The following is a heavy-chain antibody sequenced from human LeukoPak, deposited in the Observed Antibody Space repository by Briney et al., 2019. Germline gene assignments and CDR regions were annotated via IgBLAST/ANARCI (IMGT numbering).Heavy chain of an antibody. D-gene: IGHD3-10*01. V-gene: IGHV1-46*01. Sequence: ASVKVSCKASGYTFTNYYIHWVRQAPGQGLEWMGMINPSGGSTNYAQKFQGRVTMTEDTSTDTAYMELSSLRSEDTAVYYCATDLVGGPVLEALLWFPDGTDVWGQGTTVTVSS. CDR3: ATDLVGGPVLEALLWFPDGTDV. J-gene: IGHJ6*02. CDR2: INPSGGST. CDR1: GYTFTNYY.